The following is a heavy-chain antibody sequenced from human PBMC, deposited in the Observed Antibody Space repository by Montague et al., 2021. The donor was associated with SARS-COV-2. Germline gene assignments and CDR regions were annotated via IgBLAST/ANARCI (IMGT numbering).Heavy chain of an antibody. CDR2: IYYSGST. CDR1: GGSVSSGSYY. J-gene: IGHJ6*02. Sequence: SETLSLTCIVSGGSVSSGSYYWSWIRQPPGKGLEWFGYIYYSGSTNYXXXLKSRVTISVDTSKNQFSLKLSSVTAANTAVYYCARDPWRITIFGVVTRYGMDVWGQGTTVTVSS. V-gene: IGHV4-61*01. D-gene: IGHD3-3*01. CDR3: ARDPWRITIFGVVTRYGMDV.